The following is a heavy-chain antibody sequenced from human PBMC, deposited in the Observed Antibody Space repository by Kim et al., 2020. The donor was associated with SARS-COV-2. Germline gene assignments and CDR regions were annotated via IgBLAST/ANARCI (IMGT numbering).Heavy chain of an antibody. V-gene: IGHV3-53*01. CDR3: ASEMAVAGYVSFDY. J-gene: IGHJ4*02. D-gene: IGHD6-19*01. Sequence: ADAVKGRLTISKDTSKNALSLQMNSLRVEDTAVYFCASEMAVAGYVSFDYWGQGTLVTVSS.